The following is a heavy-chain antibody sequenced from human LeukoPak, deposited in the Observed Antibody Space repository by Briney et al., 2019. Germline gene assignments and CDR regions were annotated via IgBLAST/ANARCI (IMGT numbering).Heavy chain of an antibody. CDR3: ARGPVVVVAATHYFDS. V-gene: IGHV4-39*07. D-gene: IGHD2-15*01. CDR1: GGSISSSSYY. J-gene: IGHJ4*02. Sequence: PSETLSLICTVSGGSISSSSYYWGWIRQPPGTGLEWIGSFYYTGITYFNPSLKGRVTVSVDTSRKHFSLKLTSVTAADTAVYYCARGPVVVVAATHYFDSWGQGTLVTVSS. CDR2: FYYTGIT.